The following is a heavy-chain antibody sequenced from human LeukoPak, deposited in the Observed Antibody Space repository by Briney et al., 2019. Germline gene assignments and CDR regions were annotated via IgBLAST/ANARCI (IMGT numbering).Heavy chain of an antibody. CDR2: ISAYNGNT. CDR1: GYTFTSYG. V-gene: IGHV1-18*01. Sequence: ASVKVSCMASGYTFTSYGISWVRQAPGQGLEWMGWISAYNGNTNYAQKLQGRVTMTTDTSTSTAYMELRSLRSDDTAVYYCARTGFLELLPNAFDIWGQGTMVTVSS. CDR3: ARTGFLELLPNAFDI. D-gene: IGHD3-3*01. J-gene: IGHJ3*02.